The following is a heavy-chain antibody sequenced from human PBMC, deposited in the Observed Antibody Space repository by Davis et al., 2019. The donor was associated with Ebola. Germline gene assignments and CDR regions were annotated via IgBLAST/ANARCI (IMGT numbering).Heavy chain of an antibody. CDR2: ISFSGST. V-gene: IGHV4-59*01. CDR3: AREGWVFRGAFDL. CDR1: GGSISTYY. D-gene: IGHD2/OR15-2a*01. J-gene: IGHJ4*02. Sequence: PGGSLRLSCTVSGGSISTYYWSWVRQPPGKGLEWIGYISFSGSTNSNPSLKSRVTISVDTSKNQFSLKLNSVTAADTAMYYCAREGWVFRGAFDLWGQGTLVTVSS.